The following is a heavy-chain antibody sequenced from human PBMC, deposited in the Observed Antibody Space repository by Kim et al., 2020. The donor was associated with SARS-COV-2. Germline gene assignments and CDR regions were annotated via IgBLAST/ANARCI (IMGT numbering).Heavy chain of an antibody. Sequence: GGSLRLSCAVSGFTFSNYGMHWVRQAPGKGLEWVTVIWSDGINKFYSDSVKGRFTTSRDNSRNTLYLQMDSLRAEDTAVYYCVRERAPFDAFDCWGQGTLVTVSS. J-gene: IGHJ4*02. CDR3: VRERAPFDAFDC. CDR1: GFTFSNYG. CDR2: IWSDGINK. D-gene: IGHD3-16*01. V-gene: IGHV3-33*01.